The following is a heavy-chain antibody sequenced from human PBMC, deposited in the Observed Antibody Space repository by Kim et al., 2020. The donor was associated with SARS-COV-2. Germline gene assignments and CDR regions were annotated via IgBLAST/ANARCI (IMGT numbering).Heavy chain of an antibody. CDR3: ARDPGEDYDILTGYYTGYYYGMDV. D-gene: IGHD3-9*01. Sequence: GGSLRLSCAASGFTVSSNYMSWVRQAPGKGLEWVSVIYSGGSTYYADSVKGRFTISRDNSKNTLYLQMNSLRAEDTAVYYCARDPGEDYDILTGYYTGYYYGMDVWGQGTTVTVSS. CDR1: GFTVSSNY. J-gene: IGHJ6*02. V-gene: IGHV3-53*01. CDR2: IYSGGST.